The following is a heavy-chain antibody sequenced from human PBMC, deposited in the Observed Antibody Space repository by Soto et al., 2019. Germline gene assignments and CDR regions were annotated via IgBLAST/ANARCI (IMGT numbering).Heavy chain of an antibody. CDR2: INPNSGGT. V-gene: IGHV1-2*02. D-gene: IGHD3-22*01. Sequence: ASVKVSCKASGYTFTGYYMHWVRQAPGQGLEWMGWINPNSGGTNYAQKFQGRVTMTRDTSISTAYMELSRLRSDDTAVYYCARDGASGYYDSSGYYFRYYYYGMDVWGQGTTVTVSS. CDR1: GYTFTGYY. CDR3: ARDGASGYYDSSGYYFRYYYYGMDV. J-gene: IGHJ6*02.